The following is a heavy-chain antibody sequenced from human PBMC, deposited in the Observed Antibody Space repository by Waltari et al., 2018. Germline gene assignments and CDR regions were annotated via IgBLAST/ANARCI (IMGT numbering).Heavy chain of an antibody. D-gene: IGHD1-26*01. Sequence: QVQLVQSGAEVKKPGASVKVSCKASGYTFTGYYMHWVRQAPGQGLEWMGWINPNSGGTNYAQKFQGRVTMTRDTSISTAYMELSRLRSDDTAVYYCARARSPRWDGYYFDYWGQGTLVTVSS. V-gene: IGHV1-2*02. J-gene: IGHJ4*02. CDR2: INPNSGGT. CDR1: GYTFTGYY. CDR3: ARARSPRWDGYYFDY.